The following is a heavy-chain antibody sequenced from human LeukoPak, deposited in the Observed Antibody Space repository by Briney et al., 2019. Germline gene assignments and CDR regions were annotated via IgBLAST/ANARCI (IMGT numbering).Heavy chain of an antibody. V-gene: IGHV3-23*01. CDR1: GFIFSNYA. CDR2: FIGSGGRT. D-gene: IGHD5-12*01. Sequence: PWGSLRLSCAASGFIFSNYAMSWVRQVPGIALALVSSFIGSGGRTHYADPVKCRISISRDNSKNTLYLQMNSLRAEDAAVYYCAKDLAASLDSGYGEAYDYWGQGTLVIVSS. CDR3: AKDLAASLDSGYGEAYDY. J-gene: IGHJ4*02.